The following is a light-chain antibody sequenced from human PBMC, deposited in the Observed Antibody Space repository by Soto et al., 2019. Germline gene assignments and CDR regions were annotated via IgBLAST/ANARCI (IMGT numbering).Light chain of an antibody. CDR1: QSVAKNY. CDR2: DAS. CDR3: QQYAEPPLT. Sequence: EVVLTQSPGTLSLSPGEGATLSCRASQSVAKNYLVWYQQKPGQAPRRLIYDASTRATGVPDRFSGSGSGTDFTLTISRLEPEDFAVYYCQQYAEPPLTFGGGTKVEI. V-gene: IGKV3-20*01. J-gene: IGKJ4*01.